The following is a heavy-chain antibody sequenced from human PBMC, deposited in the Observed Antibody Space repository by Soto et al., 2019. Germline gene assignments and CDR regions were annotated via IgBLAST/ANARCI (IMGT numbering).Heavy chain of an antibody. CDR1: GFTFSDYA. D-gene: IGHD3-10*01. Sequence: LRLSCTASGFTFSDYAMAWVRQAPGKGLEWVSTISGGSSVTYYGDSVKGRFTISRDNAKKTLFLQLNRLSAEDTATYYCAKVLSKNYYYPFDFWGQDTQVTVSS. J-gene: IGHJ4*02. CDR2: ISGGSSVT. CDR3: AKVLSKNYYYPFDF. V-gene: IGHV3-23*01.